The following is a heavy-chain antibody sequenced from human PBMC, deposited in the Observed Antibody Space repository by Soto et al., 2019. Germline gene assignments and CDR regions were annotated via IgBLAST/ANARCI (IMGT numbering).Heavy chain of an antibody. CDR2: INPNCGTT. D-gene: IGHD3-10*01. CDR3: ARSRSLTMVRGHDAFDI. Sequence: SVKVSCKASGGTFSSYAISWVRQAPGQGLEWMGGINPNCGTTNYAQKFQGRVTITRDESTSTAYMELSRLRSDDTAVYYCARSRSLTMVRGHDAFDIWGQGTMVTVSS. V-gene: IGHV1-69*05. CDR1: GGTFSSYA. J-gene: IGHJ3*02.